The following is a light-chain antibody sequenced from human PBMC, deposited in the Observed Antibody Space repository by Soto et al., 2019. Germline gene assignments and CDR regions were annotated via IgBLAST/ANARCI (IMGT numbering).Light chain of an antibody. CDR3: HHYGSSLPDT. CDR2: SAS. Sequence: VLTQSPGTLSLSPGERGTLSCRASQSISSNFLAWYQQKPGLAPRLLIFSASKRAPGIPDRVSGSASGPDSFSGRGSGTDFTLTISRLEPEEFGVYYCHHYGSSLPDTFGQGTKLEIK. V-gene: IGKV3-20*01. CDR1: QSISSNF. J-gene: IGKJ2*01.